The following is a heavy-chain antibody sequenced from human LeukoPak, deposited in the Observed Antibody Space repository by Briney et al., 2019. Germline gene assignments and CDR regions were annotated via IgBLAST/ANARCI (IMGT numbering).Heavy chain of an antibody. J-gene: IGHJ6*03. V-gene: IGHV4-59*11. CDR1: GGSISSHY. CDR2: IYYSGST. Sequence: SETLSLTCTVSGGSISSHYWSWIRQPPGKGLEWIGCIYYSGSTNYNPSLKSRVTISVDTSKNQFSLKLSSVTAADTAVYYCARVAYYYYYMDVWGKGTTVTVSS. CDR3: ARVAYYYYYMDV.